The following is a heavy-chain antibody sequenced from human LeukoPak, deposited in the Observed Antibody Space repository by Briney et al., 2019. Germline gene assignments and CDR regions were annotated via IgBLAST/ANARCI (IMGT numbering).Heavy chain of an antibody. V-gene: IGHV3-23*01. CDR3: ARDGYYDSSAYYYVRYFDL. J-gene: IGHJ2*01. Sequence: GGSLRLSCAASGFTFCIYGMSWVRQAPGRGLEWVSAMSGSGGSTYYADSVKGRFTISRDNSKNTLYLQMNSLRAEDTAVYYCARDGYYDSSAYYYVRYFDLWGRGTLVTVSS. CDR1: GFTFCIYG. CDR2: MSGSGGST. D-gene: IGHD3-22*01.